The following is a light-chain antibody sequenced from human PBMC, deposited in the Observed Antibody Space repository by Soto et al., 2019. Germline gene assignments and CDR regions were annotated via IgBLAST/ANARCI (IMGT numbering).Light chain of an antibody. V-gene: IGLV1-40*01. CDR1: SSNIGAGYD. J-gene: IGLJ3*02. CDR3: QSYDSSLSAL. Sequence: QSVLTQPPSVSGAPGQRVTISCTGSSSNIGAGYDVHWYQQLPGTAPKLLIYGXSNRPSGVPDRXXXXXXXXSXXXAITGLQAEDEADYYCQSYDSSLSALFGGGTKLTVL. CDR2: GXS.